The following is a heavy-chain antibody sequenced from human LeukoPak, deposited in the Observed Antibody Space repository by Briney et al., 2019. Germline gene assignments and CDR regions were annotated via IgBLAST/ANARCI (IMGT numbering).Heavy chain of an antibody. J-gene: IGHJ5*02. D-gene: IGHD4-17*01. CDR3: SLRFWFGP. Sequence: QPGRSLRLSCAASGFTFSSYAMHWVRQAPGKGLEWVAVISYDGSNKYYADSVKGRFTISRDNSKNTLYLQMNSLRAEDTAVYYCSLRFWFGPWGQGTLVTVSS. CDR2: ISYDGSNK. CDR1: GFTFSSYA. V-gene: IGHV3-30-3*01.